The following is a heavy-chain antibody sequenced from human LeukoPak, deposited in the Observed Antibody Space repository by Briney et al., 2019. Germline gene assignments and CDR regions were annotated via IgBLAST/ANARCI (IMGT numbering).Heavy chain of an antibody. CDR1: GYTFTRYY. CDR3: ARGPSITMVRGGQWYYYMDV. V-gene: IGHV1-46*01. J-gene: IGHJ6*03. CDR2: INPSGGST. Sequence: ASVSVSCKASGYTFTRYYMHWVRQAPGQGLERMGIINPSGGSTNYAQKFQGRVTMTRDTSTNTVYMELSSLRSEDTAVYYCARGPSITMVRGGQWYYYMDVWGKGTTVTISS. D-gene: IGHD3-10*01.